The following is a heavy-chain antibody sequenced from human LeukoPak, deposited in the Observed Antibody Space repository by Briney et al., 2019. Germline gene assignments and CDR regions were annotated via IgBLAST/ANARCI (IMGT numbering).Heavy chain of an antibody. V-gene: IGHV1-46*01. J-gene: IGHJ3*02. D-gene: IGHD3-16*01. CDR1: GYTFTSYY. Sequence: GASVKVSCKASGYTFTSYYMHWVRQAPGQGLEWMGIINPSGGSTSYAQKFQGRVTMTRDMSTSTVYMELSSLRSEDTAVYYCASNVFQGWLPSRSNGDAFDIWGQGTMVTVSS. CDR2: INPSGGST. CDR3: ASNVFQGWLPSRSNGDAFDI.